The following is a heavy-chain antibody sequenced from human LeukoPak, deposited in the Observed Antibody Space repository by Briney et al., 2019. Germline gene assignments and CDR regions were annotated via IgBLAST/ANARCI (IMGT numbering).Heavy chain of an antibody. J-gene: IGHJ5*01. V-gene: IGHV3-66*01. CDR2: IYSGDST. Sequence: GGSLRLSCAASGFTVSSNYMSWVRQAPGKGLEWVSLIYSGDSTYYADSVKGRFTISRDNSKNTLYLQMNSLRVEDTAVYYCVYWFDSWGQGTLVTVSS. CDR1: GFTVSSNY. CDR3: VYWFDS.